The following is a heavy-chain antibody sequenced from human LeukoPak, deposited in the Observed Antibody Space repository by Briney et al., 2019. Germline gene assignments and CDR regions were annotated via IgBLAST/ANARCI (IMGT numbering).Heavy chain of an antibody. CDR2: IYWDDDK. CDR3: AHRRGRFYGMDV. CDR1: GFSLDTSGVG. J-gene: IGHJ6*02. D-gene: IGHD3-16*01. Sequence: SGPTLVKPTQTLTLTCTFSGFSLDTSGVGVAWIRQPPGKALEWLALIYWDDDKRYSPSLKSRLTITKDTSKNQVLLRMTNVDPVDTGTYYCAHRRGRFYGMDVWGQGTTVTVSS. V-gene: IGHV2-5*02.